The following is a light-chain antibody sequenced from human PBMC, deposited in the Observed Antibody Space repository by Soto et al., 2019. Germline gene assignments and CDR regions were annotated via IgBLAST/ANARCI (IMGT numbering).Light chain of an antibody. CDR2: EDN. CDR3: QSYHSSYPYV. J-gene: IGLJ1*01. Sequence: NFMLTQPLSVSESPGKTVTISFTRSSGNIASGFVQWYQQRPGSAPTTVIYEDNQRPSGVPDRFSGSIDTSSNSATLTISGLKTEDEADYYCQSYHSSYPYVFGTGTKLTVL. V-gene: IGLV6-57*03. CDR1: SGNIASGF.